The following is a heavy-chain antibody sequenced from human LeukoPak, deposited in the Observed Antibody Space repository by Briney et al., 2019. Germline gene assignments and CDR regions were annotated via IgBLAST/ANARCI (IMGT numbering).Heavy chain of an antibody. V-gene: IGHV4-4*02. CDR2: VHLSGAT. CDR3: ARVFPEVNYYYYGMDV. D-gene: IGHD2/OR15-2a*01. J-gene: IGHJ6*02. Sequence: PSGTLSLTCAVSGGSITTTNWWSWVRQPPGKGLEWIGEVHLSGATNYNLSLESRATMSVDTSKNRFSLKLSSVTAADTAVYYCARVFPEVNYYYYGMDVWGQGTTVTVSS. CDR1: GGSITTTNW.